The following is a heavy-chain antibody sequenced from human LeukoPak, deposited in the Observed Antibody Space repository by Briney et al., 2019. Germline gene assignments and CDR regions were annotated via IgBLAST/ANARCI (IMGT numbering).Heavy chain of an antibody. CDR2: IYYGGSN. Sequence: SETLSLTCTASGGSISSYYWRWIRQPPGKGLEWIGYIYYGGSNNYNPSPKSRVTVSVDTSTNQFSLKLSSVTAADTAVYYCARENTMVRGAFNAFDIWGQGKMGTVSS. V-gene: IGHV4-59*01. CDR3: ARENTMVRGAFNAFDI. J-gene: IGHJ3*02. D-gene: IGHD3-10*01. CDR1: GGSISSYY.